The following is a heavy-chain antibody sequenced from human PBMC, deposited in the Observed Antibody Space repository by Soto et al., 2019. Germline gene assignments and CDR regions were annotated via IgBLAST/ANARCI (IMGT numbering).Heavy chain of an antibody. V-gene: IGHV4-59*01. CDR3: ARSTRLNSGWYDY. Sequence: SETLSLTCTVSGGSISSYYWSWIRQPPGKGLEWIGYIYYSGSTNYNPSLKSRVTISVDTSKNQFSLKLSSVTAADTAVYYCARSTRLNSGWYDYWGQGTLVTVS. CDR2: IYYSGST. CDR1: GGSISSYY. J-gene: IGHJ4*02. D-gene: IGHD6-19*01.